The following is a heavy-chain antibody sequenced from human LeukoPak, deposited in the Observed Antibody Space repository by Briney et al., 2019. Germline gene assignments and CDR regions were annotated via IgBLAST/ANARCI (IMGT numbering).Heavy chain of an antibody. CDR1: GFTFSDSA. V-gene: IGHV3-73*01. CDR3: IRNNYDCGFAFDT. CDR2: IRSKDNNYAT. J-gene: IGHJ3*02. D-gene: IGHD3-10*01. Sequence: TGGSLRLSCAASGFTFSDSAINWVRQASGKGLEWVGRIRSKDNNYATAYGASVKGRFTIARDDPKNTAYLQMNSLKTEDTAVYYCIRNNYDCGFAFDTWGQGTMVTVSS.